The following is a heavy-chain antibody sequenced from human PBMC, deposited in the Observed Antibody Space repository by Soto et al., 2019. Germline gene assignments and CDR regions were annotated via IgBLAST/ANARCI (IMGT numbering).Heavy chain of an antibody. J-gene: IGHJ4*02. D-gene: IGHD3-10*01. Sequence: PSETLSLTCTVSGGSISSYYWSWIRQPPGKGLEWIGYIYYTGSTNYNPSLKSRVTISVDTSKNQFSLELRSVTAADTVVYYCASYGSGSYYNGYYFDYWGQGTLVTVSS. CDR1: GGSISSYY. CDR2: IYYTGST. V-gene: IGHV4-59*12. CDR3: ASYGSGSYYNGYYFDY.